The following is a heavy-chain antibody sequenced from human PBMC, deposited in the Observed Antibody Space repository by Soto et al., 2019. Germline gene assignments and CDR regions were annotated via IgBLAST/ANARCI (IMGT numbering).Heavy chain of an antibody. V-gene: IGHV3-11*01. Sequence: QVQLVESGGGLVKPGGSLRLSCAASGFTFSAYYMSWIRQAPGKGLEWVSYISSSGSTIYYAASVKGRFTISRDNAKNSLYLQMNSLRAEDTAVYYCARDQSPGGPYCGGGSCFRGDDAFDIWVQGTMVTVSS. D-gene: IGHD2-15*01. J-gene: IGHJ3*02. CDR3: ARDQSPGGPYCGGGSCFRGDDAFDI. CDR1: GFTFSAYY. CDR2: ISSSGSTI.